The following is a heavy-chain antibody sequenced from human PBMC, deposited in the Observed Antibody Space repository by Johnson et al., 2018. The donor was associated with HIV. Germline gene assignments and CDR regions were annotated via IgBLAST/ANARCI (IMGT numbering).Heavy chain of an antibody. V-gene: IGHV3-73*01. CDR1: GFTFSGSA. Sequence: EVQLVESGGGLVQPGGSLKLACAASGFTFSGSALHWVRQASGKGLEWVGHIRSKGNNYATAHAAAGKGRFTNARDDSQTTAYLQMNRLKTEDTPVYYCTKLVGYCSGGGCYTPGDIWGQGTMVTVSS. CDR3: TKLVGYCSGGGCYTPGDI. J-gene: IGHJ3*02. CDR2: IRSKGNNYAT. D-gene: IGHD2-15*01.